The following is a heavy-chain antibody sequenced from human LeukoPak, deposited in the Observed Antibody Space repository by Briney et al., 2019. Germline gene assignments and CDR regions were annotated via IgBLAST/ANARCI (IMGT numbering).Heavy chain of an antibody. CDR3: VTVAALTYFDF. CDR2: FSYNGIR. D-gene: IGHD6-19*01. CDR1: GVSFSSNSYS. Sequence: PSETLSLTCTVSGVSFSSNSYSWGWIRQSPGKGLEWVGSFSYNGIRYYDPSLKSRVTISVDTSKNQFSLKLRSVTAADTAVYYCVTVAALTYFDFRGQGTLVTVSS. J-gene: IGHJ4*02. V-gene: IGHV4-39*01.